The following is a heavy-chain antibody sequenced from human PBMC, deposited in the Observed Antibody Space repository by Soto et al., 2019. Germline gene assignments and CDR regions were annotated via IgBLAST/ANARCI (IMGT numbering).Heavy chain of an antibody. Sequence: QVQLVPSGAQVKKPGASVKVSCKASGYTFTSYGITWVRHAPGQELEWLGWISAHTGNTNYAQKLQGRVTMTTYTAGSTAYMELRSLRSDDKAVYYCARTDSRPQAFDYWGQGTLVTVSS. CDR1: GYTFTSYG. V-gene: IGHV1-18*01. J-gene: IGHJ4*02. D-gene: IGHD6-13*01. CDR2: ISAHTGNT. CDR3: ARTDSRPQAFDY.